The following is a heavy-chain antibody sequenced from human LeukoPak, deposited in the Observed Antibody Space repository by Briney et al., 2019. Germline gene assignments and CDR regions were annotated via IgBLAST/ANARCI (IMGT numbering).Heavy chain of an antibody. J-gene: IGHJ4*02. CDR2: NSGGSS. V-gene: IGHV3-23*01. CDR3: AREKSL. Sequence: GGSLRLSCAASGFTFSTYGVYWVRQAPGKGLEWVSSNSGGSSYYADSAKGRFTISRDNSKNTLYLQMNSLRAEDTAVYYCAREKSLWGQGTLVTVSS. CDR1: GFTFSTYG.